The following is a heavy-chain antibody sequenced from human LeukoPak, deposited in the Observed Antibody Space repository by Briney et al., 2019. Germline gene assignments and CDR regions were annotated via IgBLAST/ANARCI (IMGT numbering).Heavy chain of an antibody. D-gene: IGHD3-16*02. CDR3: AREGPGIPSRSTTFDY. CDR2: IYSGGST. CDR1: GFTVSSNY. Sequence: GGSLRLSCAASGFTVSSNYMSWVRQAPGKGLEWVSVIYSGGSTYYADSVKGRFTISRDNSKRTLYLEMNSLRAEDTAVYFCAREGPGIPSRSTTFDYWGQGTLVTVSS. V-gene: IGHV3-53*01. J-gene: IGHJ4*02.